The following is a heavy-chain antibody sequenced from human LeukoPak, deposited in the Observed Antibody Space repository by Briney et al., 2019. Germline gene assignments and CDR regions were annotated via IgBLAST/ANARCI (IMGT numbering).Heavy chain of an antibody. Sequence: PGGSLRLSCAASGFTFSSYGMHWVRQAPGKGLEWVAFIRYDGSNKYYADSVKGRFTISRDNSKNTLYLHVNSLRPEDTAVYYCAKGLTNGVPEWGQGTLVTVSS. V-gene: IGHV3-30*02. CDR1: GFTFSSYG. CDR2: IRYDGSNK. J-gene: IGHJ4*02. CDR3: AKGLTNGVPE. D-gene: IGHD2-8*01.